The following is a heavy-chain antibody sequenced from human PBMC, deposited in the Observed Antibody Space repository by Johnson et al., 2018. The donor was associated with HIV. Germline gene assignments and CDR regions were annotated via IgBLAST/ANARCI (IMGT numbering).Heavy chain of an antibody. CDR3: ARDRRLSLYYYDSSGYYRPDAFDI. CDR2: IKQDGSNE. V-gene: IGHV3-7*01. J-gene: IGHJ3*02. Sequence: VYLVESGGGLVQPGGSLRLSCAASGFTFSSYWMSWVRQAPGKGLEWVANIKQDGSNEYFADSVQGRFTISRHNSKNTLYLQMNSLRSEDTAVYYCARDRRLSLYYYDSSGYYRPDAFDIWGQGTMVTVSS. CDR1: GFTFSSYW. D-gene: IGHD3-22*01.